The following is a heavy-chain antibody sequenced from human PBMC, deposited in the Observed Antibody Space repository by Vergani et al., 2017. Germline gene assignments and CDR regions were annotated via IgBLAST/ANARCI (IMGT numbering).Heavy chain of an antibody. D-gene: IGHD3-3*01. CDR3: ATDGGSRITIFGVGGGGMDV. Sequence: VQLVESGGGLVKPGGSLRLSCAASGFTFSSYSMNWVRQAPGKGLEWVAFIRYDGSNKYYADSVKGRFTISRDNSKNTLYLQMNSRRAEDTAVYYCATDGGSRITIFGVGGGGMDVWGQGTTVTVSS. CDR2: IRYDGSNK. J-gene: IGHJ6*02. CDR1: GFTFSSYS. V-gene: IGHV3-30*02.